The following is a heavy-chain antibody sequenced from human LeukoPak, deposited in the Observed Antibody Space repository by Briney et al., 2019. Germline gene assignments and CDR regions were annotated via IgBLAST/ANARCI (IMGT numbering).Heavy chain of an antibody. CDR2: IKQDGSDK. J-gene: IGHJ4*01. D-gene: IGHD6-13*01. CDR3: ARDGTAAGLYFDL. V-gene: IGHV3-7*01. CDR1: GFPFSSYW. Sequence: GGSLRLSCAASGFPFSSYWMSWVRQAPGKGLEWVANIKQDGSDKYYVDSVKGRFTISRDNTKNSLSLQVNSLRAEDTAVYYCARDGTAAGLYFDLWGQGTLVTVSS.